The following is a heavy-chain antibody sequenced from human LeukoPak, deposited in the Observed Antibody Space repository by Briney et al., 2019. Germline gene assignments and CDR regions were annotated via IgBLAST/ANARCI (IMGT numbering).Heavy chain of an antibody. Sequence: ASVKVSCKASGYTFTSYGISWGRQAPGQGLEWMGWISAYNGNTNYAQKLQGRVTMTTDTSTSTAYMELRSLRSDDTAVYYCARVAWGNYYDSSGYYGYFDYWGKGTLVTVSS. J-gene: IGHJ4*02. CDR1: GYTFTSYG. CDR2: ISAYNGNT. CDR3: ARVAWGNYYDSSGYYGYFDY. V-gene: IGHV1-18*01. D-gene: IGHD3-22*01.